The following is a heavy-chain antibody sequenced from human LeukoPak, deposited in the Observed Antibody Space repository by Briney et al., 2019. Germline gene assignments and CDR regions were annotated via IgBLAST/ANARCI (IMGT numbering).Heavy chain of an antibody. Sequence: KPSETLSLTCTVSGYSISSGYYWGWIRQPPGKGLEWIGSIYHSGSTYYNPSLKSRVTISVDTSKNQFSLKLSSVSAADTAVYYCAGHKDYYYSYMDVWGKGTTVTISS. V-gene: IGHV4-38-2*02. CDR2: IYHSGST. CDR3: AGHKDYYYSYMDV. CDR1: GYSISSGYY. J-gene: IGHJ6*03.